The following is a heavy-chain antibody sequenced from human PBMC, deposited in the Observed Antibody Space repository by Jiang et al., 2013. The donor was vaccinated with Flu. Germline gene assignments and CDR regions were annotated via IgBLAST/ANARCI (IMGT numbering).Heavy chain of an antibody. Sequence: WIGNIYHRGSTYYSPSLKSRVTISVDTSKNQFSLKMSSVTAADTAVYYCARQGWSSVWYNYYYGYGRRGARGPRSPSP. D-gene: IGHD6-25*01. V-gene: IGHV4-38-2*01. CDR3: ARQGWSSVWYNYYYGYGRR. CDR2: IYHRGST. J-gene: IGHJ6*02.